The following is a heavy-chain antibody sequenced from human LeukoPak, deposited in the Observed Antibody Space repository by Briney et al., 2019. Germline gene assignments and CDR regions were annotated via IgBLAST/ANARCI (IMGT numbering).Heavy chain of an antibody. D-gene: IGHD1-20*01. V-gene: IGHV4-39*02. CDR2: IYYSWTA. CDR3: ARLSPVYVGITKATDDY. CDR1: GGSISSSSYY. Sequence: SETLSLTCSVSGGSISSSSYYWGWIRQPPGKGLEWIGSIYYSWTAFYNPSLKSRVTISVDTSKNHFSLKLSSVTAADTAVYYCARLSPVYVGITKATDDYWGQGTLVTVSS. J-gene: IGHJ4*02.